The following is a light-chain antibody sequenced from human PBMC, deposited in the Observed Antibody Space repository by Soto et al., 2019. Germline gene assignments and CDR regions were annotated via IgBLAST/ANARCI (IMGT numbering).Light chain of an antibody. V-gene: IGLV1-44*01. Sequence: QAVVTQPPSASGTPGQRVTISCSGSSFNIGSNTVHWYQQLPGTAPKLLIYSNNQRPSGVPDRFSGSKSGTSASLAISGLQSEDEADYYCAAWDDSLNGVVFGGGTKVTVL. CDR2: SNN. CDR3: AAWDDSLNGVV. J-gene: IGLJ2*01. CDR1: SFNIGSNT.